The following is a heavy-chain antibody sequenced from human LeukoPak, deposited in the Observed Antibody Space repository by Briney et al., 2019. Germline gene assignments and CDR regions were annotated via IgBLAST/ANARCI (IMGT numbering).Heavy chain of an antibody. CDR3: ARGRGVIAAAGYYYYYYGMDV. J-gene: IGHJ6*02. CDR1: GGSISSYY. D-gene: IGHD6-13*01. V-gene: IGHV4-59*01. CDR2: IYYSGST. Sequence: PSETLSLTCTVSGGSISSYYWSWIRQPPGKGLEWIGDIYYSGSTNYNPSLKSRVTISVDTSKNQFSLKLSSVTAADTAVYYCARGRGVIAAAGYYYYYYGMDVWGQGTTVTVSS.